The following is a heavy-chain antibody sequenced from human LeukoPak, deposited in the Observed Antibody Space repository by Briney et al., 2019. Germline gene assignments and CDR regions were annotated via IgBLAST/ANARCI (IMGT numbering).Heavy chain of an antibody. V-gene: IGHV4-38-2*02. D-gene: IGHD1-26*01. CDR1: AYSISSGYY. CDR3: ARGKSRGSHIDY. Sequence: PSETLSLTCIVSAYSISSGYYWGWIRQPPGKGLEWIGSIYHSESTYHNPSLKSRVTISIDTSKNQFSLKLSSVTAADTAIYFCARGKSRGSHIDYWGQGTLVTVSS. J-gene: IGHJ4*02. CDR2: IYHSEST.